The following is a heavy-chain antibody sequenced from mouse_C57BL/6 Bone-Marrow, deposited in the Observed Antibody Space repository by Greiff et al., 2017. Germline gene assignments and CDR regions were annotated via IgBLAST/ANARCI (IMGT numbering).Heavy chain of an antibody. CDR1: GFTFSDYY. V-gene: IGHV5-16*01. CDR3: ARDLGFMVPFFDY. CDR2: INYDGSST. J-gene: IGHJ2*01. Sequence: EVKVVESEGGLVQPGSSMKLSCTASGFTFSDYYMAWVRQVPEKGLEWVANINYDGSSTYYLDSLKSRFIISRDNAKNILYLQMSSLKSEDTATYYCARDLGFMVPFFDYWGQGTTLTVSS. D-gene: IGHD2-2*01.